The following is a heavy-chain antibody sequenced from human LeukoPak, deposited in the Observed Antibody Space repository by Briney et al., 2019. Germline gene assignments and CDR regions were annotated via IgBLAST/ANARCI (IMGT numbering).Heavy chain of an antibody. CDR1: GYSISTGYY. Sequence: SETLSLTCTVSGYSISTGYYWDWIRQPPGKGLEWIGTFYHGGSTYYNPSLKSRVTISVDTSKNQFSLKLSSVTAADTAVYYCAREETGGISDYWGQGTLVTVSS. CDR3: AREETGGISDY. D-gene: IGHD2-21*01. J-gene: IGHJ4*02. V-gene: IGHV4-38-2*02. CDR2: FYHGGST.